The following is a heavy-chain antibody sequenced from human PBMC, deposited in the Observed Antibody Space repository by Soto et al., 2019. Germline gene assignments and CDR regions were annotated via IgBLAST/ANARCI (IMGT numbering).Heavy chain of an antibody. J-gene: IGHJ5*02. CDR1: VFTFISYA. D-gene: IGHD2-15*01. Sequence: GWSLRLSCASSVFTFISYAMSWVRHPPGKWLEWVSAISGSGGNTYYADSVKGRFTISRDNSKNTLYLQMNSLRAEDTAVYYYAKDFRSCSGGSCYLPPWFDPWGQGTLVTVSS. CDR3: AKDFRSCSGGSCYLPPWFDP. CDR2: ISGSGGNT. V-gene: IGHV3-23*01.